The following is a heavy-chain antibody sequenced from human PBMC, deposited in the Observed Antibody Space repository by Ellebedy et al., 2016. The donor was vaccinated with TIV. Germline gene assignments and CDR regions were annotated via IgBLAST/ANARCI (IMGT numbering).Heavy chain of an antibody. D-gene: IGHD6-13*01. V-gene: IGHV3-23*01. Sequence: GESLKISXAASGFTFSSSGVSWVRQAPGKGLEWVSAISGSGYNTYYADSVKGRFTISRDSSKNTLYLQMNSLRAEDTALYYCAKTYSNYFYYMDVWGKGTTVTVSS. CDR2: ISGSGYNT. J-gene: IGHJ6*03. CDR1: GFTFSSSG. CDR3: AKTYSNYFYYMDV.